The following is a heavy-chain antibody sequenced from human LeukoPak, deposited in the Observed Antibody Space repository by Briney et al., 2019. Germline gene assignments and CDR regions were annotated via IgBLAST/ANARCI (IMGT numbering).Heavy chain of an antibody. CDR3: ARVFGMYGDYRTFDY. V-gene: IGHV4-31*03. D-gene: IGHD4-17*01. Sequence: PSGTLSLTCTVSGGSISSGGYYWSWIRQHPGKGLEWIGYIYYSGSTYYNPSLKSRVTISVDTSKNQFSLKLSSVTAADTAVYYCARVFGMYGDYRTFDYWGQGTLVTVSS. J-gene: IGHJ4*02. CDR2: IYYSGST. CDR1: GGSISSGGYY.